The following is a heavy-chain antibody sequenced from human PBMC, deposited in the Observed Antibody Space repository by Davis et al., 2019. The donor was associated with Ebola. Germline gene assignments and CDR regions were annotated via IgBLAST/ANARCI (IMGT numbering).Heavy chain of an antibody. CDR2: ISYNGGST. CDR1: GFTFTSYA. Sequence: GESLKIPCAAPGFTFTSYAMHWVRQAPGKGLEYVSAISYNGGSTYYADSVKGRFTISRDNSKTMLYLQMSILRAEDTAMYYCVKVWGSSVMYSYGSDYWGQGTLVTVSS. D-gene: IGHD5-18*01. V-gene: IGHV3-64D*06. CDR3: VKVWGSSVMYSYGSDY. J-gene: IGHJ4*02.